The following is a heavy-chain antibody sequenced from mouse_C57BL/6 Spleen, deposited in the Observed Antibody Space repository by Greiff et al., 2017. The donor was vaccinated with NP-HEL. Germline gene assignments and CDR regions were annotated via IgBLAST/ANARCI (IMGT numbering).Heavy chain of an antibody. V-gene: IGHV1-42*01. CDR1: GYSFTGYY. J-gene: IGHJ3*01. CDR2: INPSTGGT. Sequence: EVKLVESGPELVKPGASVKISCKASGYSFTGYYMNWVKQSPEKSLEWIGEINPSTGGTTYNQKFKAKATLTVDKSSSTAYMQLKSLTSEDSAVYYCARGGGGFAYWGQGTLVTVSA. CDR3: ARGGGGFAY.